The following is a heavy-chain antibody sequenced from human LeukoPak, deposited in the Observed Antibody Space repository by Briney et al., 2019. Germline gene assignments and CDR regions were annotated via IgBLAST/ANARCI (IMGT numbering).Heavy chain of an antibody. CDR2: ISSSSTYI. D-gene: IGHD3-22*01. Sequence: GGSLRLSCAASGFTFSSYWMHWVRQAPGKGLEWVSSISSSSTYIYYADSVKGRFTISRDNAKNSPYLQMNSLRAEDTAVYYCARDAYDSSGYYLVDYWGQGTLVTVSS. CDR3: ARDAYDSSGYYLVDY. CDR1: GFTFSSYW. V-gene: IGHV3-21*01. J-gene: IGHJ4*02.